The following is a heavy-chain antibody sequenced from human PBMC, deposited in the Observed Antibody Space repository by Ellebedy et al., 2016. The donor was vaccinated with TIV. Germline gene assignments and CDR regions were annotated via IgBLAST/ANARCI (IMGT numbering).Heavy chain of an antibody. D-gene: IGHD6-19*01. V-gene: IGHV3-23*01. CDR3: AKGGGIAVAGKNYFDS. J-gene: IGHJ4*02. CDR1: GFYFADYA. Sequence: GGSLRLSXEASGFYFADYAMNWVRQTPGKGLEWVSSISGTAGTTFYADSVKGRFTISRDNSKNTLYLQMSSLRAEDTAVFYCAKGGGIAVAGKNYFDSWGQGTLVTVSS. CDR2: ISGTAGTT.